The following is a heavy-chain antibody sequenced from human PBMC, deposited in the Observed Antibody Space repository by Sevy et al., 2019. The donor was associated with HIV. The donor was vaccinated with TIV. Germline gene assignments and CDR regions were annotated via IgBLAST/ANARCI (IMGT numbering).Heavy chain of an antibody. Sequence: GGSLRLSCAASGFTFNIYALHWVRQAPGKGLERVALICYDGTKNYYVDSVKGRFSFSRENSKNTLKLQMNSLRVEATALYYCAREDYYDGNGPYWFDPWGQGTLVTVSS. CDR2: ICYDGTKN. J-gene: IGHJ5*02. D-gene: IGHD3-22*01. CDR3: AREDYYDGNGPYWFDP. CDR1: GFTFNIYA. V-gene: IGHV3-33*08.